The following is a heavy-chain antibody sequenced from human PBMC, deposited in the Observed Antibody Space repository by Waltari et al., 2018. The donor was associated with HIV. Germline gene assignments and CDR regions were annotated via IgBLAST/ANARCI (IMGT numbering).Heavy chain of an antibody. J-gene: IGHJ4*02. CDR2: INAGNGNT. D-gene: IGHD3-9*01. Sequence: QVQLVQSGAEVKKPGASVKVSCKASGYTFTSYAMHWARQAPGQRLEWMGWINAGNGNTKYSQKFQGRVTITRDTSASTAYMELSSLRSEDTAVYYCARETPFTIFCPDYWGQGTLVTVSS. V-gene: IGHV1-3*01. CDR1: GYTFTSYA. CDR3: ARETPFTIFCPDY.